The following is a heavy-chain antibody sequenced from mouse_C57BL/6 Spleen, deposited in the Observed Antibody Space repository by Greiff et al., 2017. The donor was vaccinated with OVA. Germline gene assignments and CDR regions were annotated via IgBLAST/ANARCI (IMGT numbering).Heavy chain of an antibody. V-gene: IGHV1-50*01. Sequence: QVQLQQPWAELVKPGASVKLSCKASGYTFTSYWMQWVKQRPGQGLEWIGEIDPSDSYTNYNQKFKGKATLTVDTSSSTAYMQLSSLTSEDSAVYYCARSRSSYEAMDYWGQGTSVTVSS. CDR1: GYTFTSYW. CDR2: IDPSDSYT. J-gene: IGHJ4*01. CDR3: ARSRSSYEAMDY. D-gene: IGHD1-1*01.